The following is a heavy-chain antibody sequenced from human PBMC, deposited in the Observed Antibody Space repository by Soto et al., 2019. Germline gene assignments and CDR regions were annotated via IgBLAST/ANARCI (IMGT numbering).Heavy chain of an antibody. CDR3: ARFSRLGGNSYYFDY. V-gene: IGHV3-30-3*01. J-gene: IGHJ4*02. CDR2: ISYDGSNK. D-gene: IGHD2-21*02. CDR1: GFTFSSYA. Sequence: PGGSLRLSCAASGFTFSSYAMHWVRQAPGKGLEWVAVISYDGSNKYYADSVKGRFTISRDNSKNTLYLQMNSLRAEDTAVYYCARFSRLGGNSYYFDYWGQGT.